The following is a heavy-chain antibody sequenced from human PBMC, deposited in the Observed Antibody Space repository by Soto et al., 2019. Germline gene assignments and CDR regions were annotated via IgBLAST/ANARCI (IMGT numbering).Heavy chain of an antibody. Sequence: QVQLVESGGGVVQPGRSLRLSCAASGFTFSSYAMHWVRQAPGKGLEWVAVISYDGSNKYYADSVKGRFTISRDNSKNTLYLQMNSLRAEDTAVYYCARELGCSGGSCYPPAYWGQGTLVTVSS. D-gene: IGHD2-15*01. CDR2: ISYDGSNK. V-gene: IGHV3-30-3*01. CDR1: GFTFSSYA. CDR3: ARELGCSGGSCYPPAY. J-gene: IGHJ4*02.